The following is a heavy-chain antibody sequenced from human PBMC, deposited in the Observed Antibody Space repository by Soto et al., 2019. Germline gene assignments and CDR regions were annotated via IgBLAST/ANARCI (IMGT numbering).Heavy chain of an antibody. CDR1: GYTFTGHY. V-gene: IGHV1-2*02. CDR3: GRGRSGQIVVFY. Sequence: QVQLVQSGAEVKKPGASVKVSCKASGYTFTGHYIHWVRQAPEQGPEWMGEIGPESGATRYAQRFQGRVTMTGDMSSTTVYMELNNLSPDDTAGYYCGRGRSGQIVVFYWGQGTPVPVPS. D-gene: IGHD1-26*01. J-gene: IGHJ4*02. CDR2: IGPESGAT.